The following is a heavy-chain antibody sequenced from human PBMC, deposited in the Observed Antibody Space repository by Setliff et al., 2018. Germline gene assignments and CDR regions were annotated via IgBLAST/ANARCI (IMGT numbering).Heavy chain of an antibody. Sequence: SETLSLTCTVSGGSIRSTNYYWGWIRQPPGKGLEWIGSIYYNGTTHFNPSLKSRVAISVDPSKNQLFLRLSSVTAADTAVYYCARAAKYDSSGYYGFWFDPWGQGNLVTVSS. D-gene: IGHD3-22*01. CDR1: GGSIRSTNYY. CDR2: IYYNGTT. J-gene: IGHJ5*02. V-gene: IGHV4-39*07. CDR3: ARAAKYDSSGYYGFWFDP.